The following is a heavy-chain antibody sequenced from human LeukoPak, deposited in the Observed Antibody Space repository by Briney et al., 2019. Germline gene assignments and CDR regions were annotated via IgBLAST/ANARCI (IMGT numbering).Heavy chain of an antibody. Sequence: PGGSLRLSCAASGFTFSSYSMNWVRQAPGKGLEWVSSISSSSSYIYYADSVKGRFTISRDNAKNSLYLQMNSLRAEDTAVYYCAKALVVPAAICDYWGQGTLVTVSS. J-gene: IGHJ4*02. CDR2: ISSSSSYI. CDR3: AKALVVPAAICDY. D-gene: IGHD2-2*01. V-gene: IGHV3-21*04. CDR1: GFTFSSYS.